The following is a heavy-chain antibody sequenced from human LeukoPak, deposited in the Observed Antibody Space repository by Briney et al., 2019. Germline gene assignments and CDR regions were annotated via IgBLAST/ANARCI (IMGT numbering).Heavy chain of an antibody. Sequence: GCSLTLSCPASGFTFSNFAMSWVRQAPGKGLDWVSAISGSGHNTYHADSVKGRFTISRDNSKNTLYLQMNSLRAGDTALYFCATDRVHPSNEPTNFHSWGQGTLVTVSS. V-gene: IGHV3-23*01. J-gene: IGHJ4*02. CDR1: GFTFSNFA. CDR3: ATDRVHPSNEPTNFHS. CDR2: ISGSGHNT. D-gene: IGHD4-11*01.